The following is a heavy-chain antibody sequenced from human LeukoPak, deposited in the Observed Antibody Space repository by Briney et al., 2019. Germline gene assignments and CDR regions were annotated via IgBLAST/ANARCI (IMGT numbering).Heavy chain of an antibody. CDR1: GFTFSSYA. V-gene: IGHV3-23*01. CDR2: ISDGGDIT. J-gene: IGHJ3*02. D-gene: IGHD1-26*01. CDR3: AKDRRGGSYYAATLDI. Sequence: GGSLRLSCAASGFTFSSYAMSWVRQAPGKGLEWVSGISDGGDITYYADSVKGRFTISRDNSKNTLYVQMNSLRVEDTAVYFCAKDRRGGSYYAATLDIWGPGTMVTVSS.